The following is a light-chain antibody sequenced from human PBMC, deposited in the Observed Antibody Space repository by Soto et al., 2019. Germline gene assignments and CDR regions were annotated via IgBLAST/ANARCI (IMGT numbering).Light chain of an antibody. J-gene: IGLJ1*01. CDR2: EVS. CDR1: SSGVGGYNF. V-gene: IGLV2-14*01. Sequence: QSALTQPASVSGSPGQSITISCTGTSSGVGGYNFVSWFQHHPGKAPKVMIYEVSNRPSGVSNRFSGSKSGNTASLTISGLQAEDEADYYCTSYTSSSIFYAFGTGTKLTVL. CDR3: TSYTSSSIFYA.